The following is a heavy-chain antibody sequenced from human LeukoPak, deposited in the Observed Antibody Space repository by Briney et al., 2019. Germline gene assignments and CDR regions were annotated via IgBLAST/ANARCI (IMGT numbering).Heavy chain of an antibody. CDR2: IYYSGST. D-gene: IGHD2-2*01. CDR3: ARAIGYCSSTSCYANNWFDP. CDR1: GGSISSSSYY. V-gene: IGHV4-39*07. J-gene: IGHJ5*02. Sequence: PSETLSLTCTVSGGSISSSSYYWGWIRQPPGKGLEWIGTIYYSGSTYFNPSLKSRVTISVDTSKNQFSLKLSSVTAADTAVYYCARAIGYCSSTSCYANNWFDPWGQGTLVTVSS.